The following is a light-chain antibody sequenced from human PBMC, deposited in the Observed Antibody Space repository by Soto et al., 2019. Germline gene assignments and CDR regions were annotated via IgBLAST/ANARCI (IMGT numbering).Light chain of an antibody. CDR2: GNS. Sequence: QSVLTQPPSVSGAPGQRVTISCTGSXXXIGAGYDVHWYQQLPGTAPKLLIYGNSNRPSGVPDRFSGSKSGTSASLAITGXQAEDEADYYCQSYDSSLSGYVFGTGTKLTVL. CDR3: QSYDSSLSGYV. CDR1: XXXIGAGYD. V-gene: IGLV1-40*01. J-gene: IGLJ1*01.